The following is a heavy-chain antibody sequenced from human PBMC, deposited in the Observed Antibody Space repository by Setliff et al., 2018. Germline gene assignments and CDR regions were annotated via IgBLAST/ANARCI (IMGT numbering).Heavy chain of an antibody. J-gene: IGHJ4*02. D-gene: IGHD1-26*01. V-gene: IGHV1-46*01. CDR3: AIGDVYSGSYYHFDY. CDR2: INPSDGST. CDR1: GYTFTTYY. Sequence: ASVKVSCKASGYTFTTYYMHWVRQAPGQGLEWMGVINPSDGSTTYAQKLQGRVTITRDTSASTAYMELSSLTSEDTAIYYCAIGDVYSGSYYHFDYWGQGTLVTVSS.